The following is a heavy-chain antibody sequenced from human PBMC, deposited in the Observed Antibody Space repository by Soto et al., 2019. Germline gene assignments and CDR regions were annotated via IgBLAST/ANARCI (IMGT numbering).Heavy chain of an antibody. J-gene: IGHJ4*02. CDR3: ARDMRRGMRVEQPDY. Sequence: QVQLVQSGAEVKKPGSSVKVSCEASGGTFSSYPINWVRQAPGQGLQWVGSIHPNSGITKFSPEFLGRVTMTRDTSLNTAYLELDGLTSDDTGMYFCARDMRRGMRVEQPDYWGQGTLLTVSS. CDR1: GGTFSSYP. CDR2: IHPNSGIT. V-gene: IGHV1-2*02. D-gene: IGHD2-8*01.